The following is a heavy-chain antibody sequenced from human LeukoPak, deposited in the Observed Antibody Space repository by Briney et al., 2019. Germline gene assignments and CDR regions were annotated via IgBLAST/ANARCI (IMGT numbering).Heavy chain of an antibody. CDR2: MKPDAREI. D-gene: IGHD1-7*01. CDR1: GFIFREYW. V-gene: IGHV3-7*01. J-gene: IGHJ5*02. CDR3: ARGFSHTPNYFDP. Sequence: GGSVRLSCAASGFIFREYWMKGLRQARGKGVEWVANMKPDAREIEYLDSVKGRFNIARDKDKNSVDLKMNKLRGEDTPVYYCARGFSHTPNYFDPWGQGTLLTVSS.